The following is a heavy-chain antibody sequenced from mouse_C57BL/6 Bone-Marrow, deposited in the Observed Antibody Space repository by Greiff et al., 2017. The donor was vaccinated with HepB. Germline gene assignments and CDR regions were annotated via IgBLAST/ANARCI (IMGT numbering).Heavy chain of an antibody. D-gene: IGHD2-1*01. J-gene: IGHJ3*01. CDR1: GFSFNTYA. Sequence: EVKLVESGGGLVQPKGSLKLSCAASGFSFNTYAMNWVRQAPGKGLEWVARIRSKSNNYATYYADSVKDRFTISRDDSESMLYLQMNNLKTEDTAMYYCVRQEYYGNVFAYWGQGTLVTVSA. CDR2: IRSKSNNYAT. V-gene: IGHV10-1*01. CDR3: VRQEYYGNVFAY.